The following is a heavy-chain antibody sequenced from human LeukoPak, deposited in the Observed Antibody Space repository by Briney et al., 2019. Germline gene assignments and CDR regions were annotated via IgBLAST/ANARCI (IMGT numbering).Heavy chain of an antibody. V-gene: IGHV3-30*03. D-gene: IGHD3-10*01. CDR1: GFTFTSYG. CDR2: ITYDGYYK. Sequence: GGSLRLSCAASGFTFTSYGIHWVRQAPGKGLEWVALITYDGYYKYYSDSVKGRFTISSDTSKNTLYLQMNSLRAEDTAVYYCARDLSPVVRASPMGYWGQGTLVTVSS. CDR3: ARDLSPVVRASPMGY. J-gene: IGHJ4*02.